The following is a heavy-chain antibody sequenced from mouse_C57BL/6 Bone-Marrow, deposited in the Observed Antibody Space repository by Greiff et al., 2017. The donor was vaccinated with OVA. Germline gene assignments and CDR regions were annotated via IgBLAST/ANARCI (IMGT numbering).Heavy chain of an antibody. J-gene: IGHJ1*03. CDR2: IYPGNGDT. CDR1: GYTFTSYN. D-gene: IGHD1-1*01. Sequence: QVQLQQSGAELVRPGASVKMSCKASGYTFTSYNMHWVKQTPRQGLEWIGAIYPGNGDTSYNQKFKGKATLTVDKSSSTAYMQLSSLTSEDSAVYFGATLYYGSSYWYFDVWGTGTTVTVSS. CDR3: ATLYYGSSYWYFDV. V-gene: IGHV1-12*01.